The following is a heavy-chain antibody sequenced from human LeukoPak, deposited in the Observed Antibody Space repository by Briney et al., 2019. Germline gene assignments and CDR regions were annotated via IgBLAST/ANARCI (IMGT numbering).Heavy chain of an antibody. V-gene: IGHV4-34*01. CDR1: GGSFSGYY. CDR3: ARRDYDFWSGYPLAHFDY. D-gene: IGHD3-3*01. CDR2: INHSGGT. Sequence: SETLSLTCAVYGGSFSGYYWSWIRQPPGKGLEWIGEINHSGGTNYNPSLKSRVTISVDTSKNQFSLKLSSVTAADTAVYYCARRDYDFWSGYPLAHFDYWGQGTLVTVSS. J-gene: IGHJ4*02.